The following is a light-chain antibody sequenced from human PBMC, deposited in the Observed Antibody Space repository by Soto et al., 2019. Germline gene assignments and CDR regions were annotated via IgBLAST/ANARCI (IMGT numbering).Light chain of an antibody. V-gene: IGKV3-11*01. J-gene: IGKJ2*01. Sequence: EIVLTQSPATLSLSPGERATLSCRAIQRSSSYLAWYQQKPGQAPRLLIYDVSNRATGIPARFSGSGSGTGLSLSFDGLEHEAFAVYCCQQRDAFGQANNLDLK. CDR3: QQRDA. CDR2: DVS. CDR1: QRSSSY.